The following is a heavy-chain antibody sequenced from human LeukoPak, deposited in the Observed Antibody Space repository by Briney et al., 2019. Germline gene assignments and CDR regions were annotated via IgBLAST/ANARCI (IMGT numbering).Heavy chain of an antibody. CDR3: STLTSRGLSDS. Sequence: GGSLRLSCAASGFTFTNAWMNWVRQAPGKGLEWVGRIKSKADGETIDYAAPVKGRFTFSRDDSKNMLYLQMNSPKSEDTAVYYCSTLTSRGLSDSWGQGTLVTVSS. D-gene: IGHD1-20*01. CDR1: GFTFTNAW. J-gene: IGHJ4*02. CDR2: IKSKADGETI. V-gene: IGHV3-15*07.